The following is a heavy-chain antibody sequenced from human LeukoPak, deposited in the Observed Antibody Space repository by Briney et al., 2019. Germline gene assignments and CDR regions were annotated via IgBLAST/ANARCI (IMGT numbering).Heavy chain of an antibody. CDR2: ISWNSGSI. V-gene: IGHV3-9*01. Sequence: PGGSLRLSCAASGFTFDDYAMHWVRQAPGKGLEWVSGISWNSGSIGYADSVKGRFTISRDNAKNSLYLQMNSLRAEDTALYYCAKDVGSGWYNPGGGNWFDPWGQGTLVTVSS. CDR3: AKDVGSGWYNPGGGNWFDP. D-gene: IGHD6-19*01. J-gene: IGHJ5*02. CDR1: GFTFDDYA.